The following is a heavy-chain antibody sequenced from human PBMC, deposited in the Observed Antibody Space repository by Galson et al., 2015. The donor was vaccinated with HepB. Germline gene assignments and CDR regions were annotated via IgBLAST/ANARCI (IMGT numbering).Heavy chain of an antibody. D-gene: IGHD3-9*01. Sequence: QSGAEVKKPGESLKISCQGFGYSFTAYWIGWVRQVPGEGLEWMGIINPGDSDTRYSPSFQGQVTMSVDKSTRTAYLLWSSLRASDTAMYYCTKPTPTNDILGGYCYDPTFDFWGQGTLVTVSS. CDR2: INPGDSDT. V-gene: IGHV5-51*01. CDR1: GYSFTAYW. J-gene: IGHJ4*02. CDR3: TKPTPTNDILGGYCYDPTFDF.